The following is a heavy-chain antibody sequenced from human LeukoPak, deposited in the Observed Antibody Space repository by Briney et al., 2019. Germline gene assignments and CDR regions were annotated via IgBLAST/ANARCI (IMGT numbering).Heavy chain of an antibody. Sequence: GGSLRLSCAASGFTFSSYAMSWVRQAPGKGLEWVSYISSSSSTIYYADSVKGRFTVSRDNAKNSLYLQMNSLRAEDTAVYYCARDPIEYSSSWYDYWGQGTLVTVSS. CDR1: GFTFSSYA. J-gene: IGHJ4*02. V-gene: IGHV3-48*04. CDR3: ARDPIEYSSSWYDY. D-gene: IGHD6-13*01. CDR2: ISSSSSTI.